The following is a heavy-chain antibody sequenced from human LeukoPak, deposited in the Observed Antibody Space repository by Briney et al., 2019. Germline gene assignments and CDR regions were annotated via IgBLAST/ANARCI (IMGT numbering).Heavy chain of an antibody. D-gene: IGHD5-18*01. J-gene: IGHJ4*02. CDR1: GFTFSSYA. CDR3: ASRDTAIVAFGY. Sequence: GGSLRLSCAASGFTFSSYAMSWVRQAPGKGLEWVSAISGSGGSTYYADSVKGRFTISRDNSKNTLYLQMNSLRAEDTAVYYCASRDTAIVAFGYWGQGTLVTVSS. CDR2: ISGSGGST. V-gene: IGHV3-23*01.